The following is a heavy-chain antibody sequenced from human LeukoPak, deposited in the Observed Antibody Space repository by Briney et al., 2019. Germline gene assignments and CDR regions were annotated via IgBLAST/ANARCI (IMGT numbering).Heavy chain of an antibody. Sequence: GGSLRLSCAASGFSFKDYHFSWIRQAPGKGLEWVSFINVNGGATHYAESVKGRFTISRANAMNSIYLEMNSLTAEDTAVYYCARGPRILTLGSYYFDYWGQGSLVTVSS. CDR1: GFSFKDYH. D-gene: IGHD3-10*01. J-gene: IGHJ4*02. V-gene: IGHV3-11*01. CDR3: ARGPRILTLGSYYFDY. CDR2: INVNGGAT.